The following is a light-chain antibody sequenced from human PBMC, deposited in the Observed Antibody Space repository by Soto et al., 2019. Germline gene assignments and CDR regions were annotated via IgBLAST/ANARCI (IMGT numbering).Light chain of an antibody. V-gene: IGKV1-5*03. CDR2: KAS. J-gene: IGKJ1*01. Sequence: MTQSPATLSVSPGDRVTITCRASQTISSWLAWYHQKPGKAPKLLIYKASILKSGVPSRFSGSRSGTEFTLTISSLQPDDFATYYCQHYNSYSEAFGQGTKVDIK. CDR3: QHYNSYSEA. CDR1: QTISSW.